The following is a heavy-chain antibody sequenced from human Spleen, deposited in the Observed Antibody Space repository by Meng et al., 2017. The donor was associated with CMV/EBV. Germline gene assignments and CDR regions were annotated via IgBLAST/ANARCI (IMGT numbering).Heavy chain of an antibody. CDR2: ISSSASTI. Sequence: GESLKISCAASGFTFNLCSMTWVRQAPGKGLEWVSYISSSASTIKYADSVKGRFTISRDNAKNSLHLQMNSLRPEDTAVYYCARSYDFWSATFDYWGQGMLVTVSS. V-gene: IGHV3-48*04. D-gene: IGHD3-3*01. J-gene: IGHJ4*02. CDR3: ARSYDFWSATFDY. CDR1: GFTFNLCS.